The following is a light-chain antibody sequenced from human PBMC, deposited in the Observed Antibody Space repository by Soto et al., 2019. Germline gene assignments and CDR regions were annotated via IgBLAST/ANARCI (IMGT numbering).Light chain of an antibody. CDR1: QTITTW. CDR3: QQNHNWPWT. J-gene: IGKJ1*01. CDR2: DAS. Sequence: DIRVTQSPPTLSASVGDRVTITCRASQTITTWMAWYQQKPGKAPKLLVYDASTLQSGVATRFSGSGSGTEFTLTISSLQSEDFAVYYCQQNHNWPWTFGQGTKVEIK. V-gene: IGKV1-5*01.